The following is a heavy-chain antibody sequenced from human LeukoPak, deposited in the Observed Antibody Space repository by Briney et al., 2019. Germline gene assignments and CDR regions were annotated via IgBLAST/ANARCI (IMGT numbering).Heavy chain of an antibody. V-gene: IGHV1-69*13. J-gene: IGHJ6*03. Sequence: SVKLSFKASGGTFSSYAISWMRQAPGQGLEWMGGIITIFGTANYAQKFQGRGTITADESTTTAYMELSSLRSEDTAVYYCARNVDTAEIGSWGYYYYMDVWGKGTTVTVSS. CDR2: IITIFGTA. CDR1: GGTFSSYA. CDR3: ARNVDTAEIGSWGYYYYMDV. D-gene: IGHD5-18*01.